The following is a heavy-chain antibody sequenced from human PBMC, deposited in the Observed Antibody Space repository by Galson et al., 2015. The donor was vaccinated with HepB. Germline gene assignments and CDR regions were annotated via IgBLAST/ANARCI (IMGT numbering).Heavy chain of an antibody. V-gene: IGHV1-18*04. CDR3: ARDSVDIVATNDY. CDR2: ISVYNGNT. Sequence: SVKVSCKASGYSFSSYGISWVRQAPGQGLEWMGWISVYNGNTNYSHKLQGRVTMTTDTSTNTAYMEMRSLRSDDTAIYYCARDSVDIVATNDYWGQGTLVTVSS. CDR1: GYSFSSYG. D-gene: IGHD5-12*01. J-gene: IGHJ4*02.